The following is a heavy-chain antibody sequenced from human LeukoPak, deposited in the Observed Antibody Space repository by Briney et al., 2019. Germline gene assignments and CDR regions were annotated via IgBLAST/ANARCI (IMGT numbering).Heavy chain of an antibody. Sequence: SETLSLTCTVSGGSISSGSYYWSWIRQPAGKGLEWIGRIYTSGSTNYNPSLKSRVTMSVDTSKNQFSLKLSSVTAADTAVYYCAREAPEANWFDPWGQGTLVTVSS. V-gene: IGHV4-61*02. CDR1: GGSISSGSYY. CDR3: AREAPEANWFDP. J-gene: IGHJ5*02. D-gene: IGHD1-14*01. CDR2: IYTSGST.